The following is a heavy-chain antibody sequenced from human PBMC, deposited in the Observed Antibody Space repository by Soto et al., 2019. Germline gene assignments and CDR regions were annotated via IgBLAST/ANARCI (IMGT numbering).Heavy chain of an antibody. D-gene: IGHD3-3*01. CDR1: GGSFSGYY. CDR2: INHSGST. Sequence: ASETLSLTCAVYGGSFSGYYWSWIRQPPGKGLEWIGEINHSGSTNYNPSLKSRVTISVGTSKNQFSLKLSSVTAADTAVYYCARGRLYYDFWSGYQQGPYYGMDVWGQGTTVTVS. V-gene: IGHV4-34*01. J-gene: IGHJ6*02. CDR3: ARGRLYYDFWSGYQQGPYYGMDV.